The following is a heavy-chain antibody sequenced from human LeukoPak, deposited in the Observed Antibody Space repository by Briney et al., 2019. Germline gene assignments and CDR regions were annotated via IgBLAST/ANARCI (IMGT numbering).Heavy chain of an antibody. CDR1: GYSINSGYY. CDR2: IYRTGST. Sequence: SETLSLTCTVSGYSINSGYYWVWIRQPPGKGLEWIGSIYRTGSTNYNPSLKSRVTISVDTSKNQFSLKLSSVTAADTVVYYCARWAFNYDSSGFFDYWGQGTLVTVSS. D-gene: IGHD3-22*01. V-gene: IGHV4-38-2*02. J-gene: IGHJ4*02. CDR3: ARWAFNYDSSGFFDY.